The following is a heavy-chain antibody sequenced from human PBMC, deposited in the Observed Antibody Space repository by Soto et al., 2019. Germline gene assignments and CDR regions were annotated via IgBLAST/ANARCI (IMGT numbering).Heavy chain of an antibody. Sequence: VGSLRLSCAASGFTFSSYEMNWVRQAPGKGLEWVSYISSSGSTIYYADSVKGRFTISRDNAKNSLYLQMNSLRAEDTAVYYCARDHLFAPQDYYYYGMDVWGQGTTVTVSS. J-gene: IGHJ6*02. CDR3: ARDHLFAPQDYYYYGMDV. CDR2: ISSSGSTI. D-gene: IGHD3-10*02. V-gene: IGHV3-48*03. CDR1: GFTFSSYE.